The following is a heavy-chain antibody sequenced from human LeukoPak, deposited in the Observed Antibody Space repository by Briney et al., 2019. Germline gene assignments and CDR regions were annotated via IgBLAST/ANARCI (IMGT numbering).Heavy chain of an antibody. CDR2: ISWNSGSI. V-gene: IGHV3-9*01. D-gene: IGHD5-24*01. Sequence: GGSLRLSCAASGFTFSSYAMHWVRQAPGKGLEWVSGISWNSGSIGYADSVKGRFTISRDNAKNSLYLQMNSLRAEDTALYYCAKGMATIKGEFDYWGQGTLVTVSS. CDR1: GFTFSSYA. CDR3: AKGMATIKGEFDY. J-gene: IGHJ4*02.